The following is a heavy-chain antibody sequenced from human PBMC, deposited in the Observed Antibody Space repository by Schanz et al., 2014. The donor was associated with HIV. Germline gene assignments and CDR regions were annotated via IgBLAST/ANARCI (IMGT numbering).Heavy chain of an antibody. CDR3: AIRTPMISFGAFDI. Sequence: QLLESGGGLVQPGGLLRLSCAVSGFTITSYGMSWVRQAPGKGLEWVSTISAGVGTASYADSVKGRFTISRDNSKKMLFLQMNRLRAEDTAVYYCAIRTPMISFGAFDIWGRGTMVTVSS. V-gene: IGHV3-23*01. D-gene: IGHD3-16*01. CDR1: GFTITSYG. CDR2: ISAGVGTA. J-gene: IGHJ3*02.